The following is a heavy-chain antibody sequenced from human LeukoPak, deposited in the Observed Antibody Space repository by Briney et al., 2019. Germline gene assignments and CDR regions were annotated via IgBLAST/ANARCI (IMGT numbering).Heavy chain of an antibody. CDR2: ISSSGSTI. D-gene: IGHD1-26*01. CDR1: GFTFSDYY. Sequence: GGSLRLSCAASGFTFSDYYMSWIRQAPGKGLEWVSYISSSGSTIYYADSVKGRFTISRDNAKNSLYLQMNSLRAEDTAVYYCARGDAIVGAQDDAFDIWGQGTMVTVSS. J-gene: IGHJ3*02. V-gene: IGHV3-11*01. CDR3: ARGDAIVGAQDDAFDI.